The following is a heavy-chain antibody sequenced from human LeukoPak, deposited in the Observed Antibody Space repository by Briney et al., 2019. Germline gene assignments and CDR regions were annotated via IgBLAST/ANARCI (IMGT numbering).Heavy chain of an antibody. Sequence: ASVKVSCKASGYTFTSYDINWVRQATGQGLEWMGWVNPNSGNTGYAQKFQGRVTMTRNTSISTAYMELSSLRSEDTAVYYCARGPSHGSGRTRYQIDYWGQGTLVTVSS. V-gene: IGHV1-8*01. J-gene: IGHJ4*02. CDR3: ARGPSHGSGRTRYQIDY. CDR2: VNPNSGNT. CDR1: GYTFTSYD. D-gene: IGHD3-10*01.